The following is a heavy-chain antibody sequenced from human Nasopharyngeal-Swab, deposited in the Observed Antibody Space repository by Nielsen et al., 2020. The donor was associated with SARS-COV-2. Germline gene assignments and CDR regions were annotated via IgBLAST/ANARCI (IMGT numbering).Heavy chain of an antibody. CDR1: EFTMSRNG. CDR3: ARDVAIVGATLEN. D-gene: IGHD1-26*01. V-gene: IGHV3-48*02. Sequence: LTCAASEFTMSRNGMHWVRQAPGKGLEWVAYISSSSTSYYADSVKGRFTISRDNPKNSLYLQMNSLRDEDTALYYCARDVAIVGATLENWGQGTLVTVSS. CDR2: ISSSSTS. J-gene: IGHJ4*02.